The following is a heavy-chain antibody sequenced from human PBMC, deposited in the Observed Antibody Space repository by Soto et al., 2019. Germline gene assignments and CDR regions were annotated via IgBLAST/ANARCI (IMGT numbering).Heavy chain of an antibody. CDR1: GFTFDDYA. J-gene: IGHJ2*01. V-gene: IGHV3-9*01. Sequence: EVQLVESGGGLVQPGRSLRLSCAASGFTFDDYAMHWVRQAPGKGLEWVSGISWNSDSIGFADSVKGRFTISRDNAKNALYLQMNSLRAEDTSLYYCAKNHIIGVVWYFDLLGRGNLVTVSS. D-gene: IGHD2-8*01. CDR2: ISWNSDSI. CDR3: AKNHIIGVVWYFDL.